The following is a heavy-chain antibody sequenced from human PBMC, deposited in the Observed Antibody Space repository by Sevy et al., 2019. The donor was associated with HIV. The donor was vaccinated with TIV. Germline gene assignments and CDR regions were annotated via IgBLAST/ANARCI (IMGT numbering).Heavy chain of an antibody. D-gene: IGHD6-19*01. J-gene: IGHJ3*01. V-gene: IGHV4-39*01. CDR3: ARQRGGWYEYDASDV. CDR2: IYYGGST. CDR1: DVSISSGTNY. Sequence: SETLSLTCTVSDVSISSGTNYWGWIRQPPGKGLEWIGSIYYGGSTYYNPPLKSRVTVSAATSTNQFSLKLTSVTVADTAVYYCARQRGGWYEYDASDVWGQGTMVTVSS.